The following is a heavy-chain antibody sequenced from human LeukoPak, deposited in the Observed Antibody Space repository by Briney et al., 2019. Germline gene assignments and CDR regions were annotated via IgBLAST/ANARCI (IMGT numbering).Heavy chain of an antibody. CDR3: ARDHYGSGSAFDI. V-gene: IGHV3-21*01. CDR1: GFTFSSYS. J-gene: IGHJ3*02. CDR2: ISSSSIYL. D-gene: IGHD3-10*01. Sequence: VESGGGLVKPGGSLRLSCAASGFTFSSYSMNWVRQAPGKGLEWVSSISSSSIYLYYADSVKGRFTISRDNAKNSLYLQMNSLRAEDTAVYYCARDHYGSGSAFDIWGQGTMVTVSS.